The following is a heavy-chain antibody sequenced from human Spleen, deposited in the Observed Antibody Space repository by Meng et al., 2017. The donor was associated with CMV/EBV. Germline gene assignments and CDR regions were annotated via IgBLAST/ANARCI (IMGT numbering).Heavy chain of an antibody. Sequence: GGSLRLSCEASGFTFSSYSMNWVRQAPGKGLEWVSYIVSSGGTLYYADSVKGRFTVSRDNAKNSLYLQMNSLRAEDTAVYYCARVRNSWSGYYHYYYYGMDVWGQGTTVTVSS. CDR3: ARVRNSWSGYYHYYYYGMDV. CDR1: GFTFSSYS. V-gene: IGHV3-48*04. D-gene: IGHD3-3*01. CDR2: IVSSGGTL. J-gene: IGHJ6*02.